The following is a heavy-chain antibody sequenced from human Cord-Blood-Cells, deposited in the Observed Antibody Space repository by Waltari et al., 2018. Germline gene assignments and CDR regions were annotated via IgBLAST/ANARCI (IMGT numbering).Heavy chain of an antibody. J-gene: IGHJ4*02. CDR1: GFTFSSYA. CDR2: MCGRGSIT. CDR3: AKEVVATSSSWTDY. V-gene: IGHV3-23*01. D-gene: IGHD6-13*01. Sequence: EVQLLESGGGLVQPGGSLRLSCAASGFTFSSYAMSWVRQAPGKGLEWVSAMCGRGSITYCADSVKGRFTISRDNSKNTLYLQMNSLRAEDTAVYYCAKEVVATSSSWTDYWGQGTLVTVSS.